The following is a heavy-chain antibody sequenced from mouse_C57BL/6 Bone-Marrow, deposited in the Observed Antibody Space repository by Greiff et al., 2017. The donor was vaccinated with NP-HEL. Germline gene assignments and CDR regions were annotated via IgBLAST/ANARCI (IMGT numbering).Heavy chain of an antibody. D-gene: IGHD1-1*01. CDR3: ARNPYGSSYGWYFDV. V-gene: IGHV2-9-1*01. J-gene: IGHJ1*03. Sequence: VQGVESGPGLVAPSQSLSITCTVSGFSLTSYAISWVRQPPGKGLEWLGVIWTGGGTNYNSALKSRLSISKDNSKSQVFLKMNSLQTDDTARYYCARNPYGSSYGWYFDVWGTGTTVTVSS. CDR2: IWTGGGT. CDR1: GFSLTSYA.